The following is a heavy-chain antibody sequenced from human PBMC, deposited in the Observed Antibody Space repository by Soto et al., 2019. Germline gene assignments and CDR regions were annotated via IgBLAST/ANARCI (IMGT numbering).Heavy chain of an antibody. J-gene: IGHJ5*02. CDR3: GRERDYGDNSGAP. CDR1: GFTFTAYA. Sequence: PGGSLRLSCAASGFTFTAYAMHWVRQAPGKGLEWVAVVSHDGTTKTHADAVKGRFTISRDNSKNTMYLQMNNVSDEDTAVYYCGRERDYGDNSGAPWGQGTLVTVSS. D-gene: IGHD4-17*01. V-gene: IGHV3-30-3*01. CDR2: VSHDGTTK.